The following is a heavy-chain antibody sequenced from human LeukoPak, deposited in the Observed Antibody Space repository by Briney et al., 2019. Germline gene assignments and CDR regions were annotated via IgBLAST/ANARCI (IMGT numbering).Heavy chain of an antibody. J-gene: IGHJ3*02. CDR2: TSAYNGDT. CDR3: AREDGAPIAAANI. Sequence: ASVKVSCKASGYIFTSYSISWVRQAPGQGLEWMGWTSAYNGDTNYVQKLQGRVTMTTDTSTSTAYMELKSLRSDDTAVYYCAREDGAPIAAANIWGLGTKVTVSS. CDR1: GYIFTSYS. V-gene: IGHV1-18*01. D-gene: IGHD6-13*01.